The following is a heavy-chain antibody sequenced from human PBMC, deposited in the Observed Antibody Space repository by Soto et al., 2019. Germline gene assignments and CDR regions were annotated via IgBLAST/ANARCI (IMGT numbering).Heavy chain of an antibody. J-gene: IGHJ6*02. CDR3: ARDSVDTAMAAFYYYGMDV. D-gene: IGHD5-18*01. CDR2: IKEDGSEK. CDR1: GFTFSSYW. V-gene: IGHV3-7*01. Sequence: PVGSLRLSCAASGFTFSSYWMSWVRQAPGKGLEWVANIKEDGSEKNYVDFLKGRFTISRDNAKNSLYLQMNSLRAEDTAVYYCARDSVDTAMAAFYYYGMDVWGQGTTVTVSS.